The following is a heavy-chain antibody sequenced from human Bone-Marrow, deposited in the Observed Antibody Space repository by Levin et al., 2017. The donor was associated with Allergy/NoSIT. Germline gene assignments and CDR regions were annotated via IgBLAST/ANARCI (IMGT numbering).Heavy chain of an antibody. Sequence: GESLKISCTFSGFTVTNTFMSWVRQAPGKGLEWVSVIHRDGGTNYADSVQGRFTILRDSSENTLYLQINSLRADDTAVYYCAKETEWSLGYWGQGTLVTVSS. CDR1: GFTVTNTF. D-gene: IGHD2-2*03. CDR2: IHRDGGT. CDR3: AKETEWSLGY. V-gene: IGHV3-66*01. J-gene: IGHJ4*02.